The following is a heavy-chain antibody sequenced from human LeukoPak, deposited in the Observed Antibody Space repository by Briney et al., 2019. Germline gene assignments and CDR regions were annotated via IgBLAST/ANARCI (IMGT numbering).Heavy chain of an antibody. Sequence: ASVKVSCKASGYTFTSSGLSWVRQTPGQGLEWMGWICAYNGNTNYAQKLQGRVTTTTDTFTRTAYMELRSLRSDDTAVYYCARTDSSGYYYPPVFDYWGQGTLVTVSS. CDR2: ICAYNGNT. CDR3: ARTDSSGYYYPPVFDY. V-gene: IGHV1-18*01. J-gene: IGHJ4*02. CDR1: GYTFTSSG. D-gene: IGHD3-22*01.